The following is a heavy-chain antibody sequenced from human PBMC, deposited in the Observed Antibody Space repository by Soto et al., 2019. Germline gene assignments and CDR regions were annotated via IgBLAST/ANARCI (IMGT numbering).Heavy chain of an antibody. D-gene: IGHD2-8*01. CDR3: AKDFHPLLVVLMVESDY. V-gene: IGHV3-30*18. J-gene: IGHJ4*02. CDR2: ISYDGSNK. Sequence: PGGSLRLSCAASGFTFSSYGMHWVRQAPGKGLEWVAVISYDGSNKYYADSVKGRFTISRDNSKNTLYLQMNSLRAEDTAVYYCAKDFHPLLVVLMVESDYWGQGTLVTVSS. CDR1: GFTFSSYG.